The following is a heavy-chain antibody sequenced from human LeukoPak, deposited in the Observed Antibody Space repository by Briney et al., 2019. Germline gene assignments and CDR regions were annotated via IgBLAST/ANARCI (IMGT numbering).Heavy chain of an antibody. Sequence: GASVKVSCKASGYSFTSSYIHWVRQAPGQGLEWMGIINPSGGSTSYAQKFQGRVTMTRATFTSTVYMELSSLRSEDTAIYYCARGYYDSANWGQGTLVTVSS. CDR1: GYSFTSSY. D-gene: IGHD3-22*01. V-gene: IGHV1-46*01. CDR3: ARGYYDSAN. J-gene: IGHJ4*02. CDR2: INPSGGST.